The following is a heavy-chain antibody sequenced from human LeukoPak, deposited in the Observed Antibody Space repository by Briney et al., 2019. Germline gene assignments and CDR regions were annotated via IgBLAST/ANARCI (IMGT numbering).Heavy chain of an antibody. Sequence: GGSLRLSCAASGFTFSSYSMNWVRQAPGKGLEWVSSISSSSSYIYYADSVKGRFTISRDNAKNSLYLQMNSLRAEDTAVYYCARDFFSGSYPTGGFDPWGQGTLVTVSS. J-gene: IGHJ5*02. D-gene: IGHD1-26*01. V-gene: IGHV3-21*01. CDR3: ARDFFSGSYPTGGFDP. CDR2: ISSSSSYI. CDR1: GFTFSSYS.